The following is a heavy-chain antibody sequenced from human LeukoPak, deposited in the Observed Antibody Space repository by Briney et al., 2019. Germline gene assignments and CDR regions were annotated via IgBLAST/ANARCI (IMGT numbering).Heavy chain of an antibody. D-gene: IGHD1-1*01. CDR3: ARGRRSRTLDY. CDR2: INHSGST. CDR1: GGSFSGYY. Sequence: PSETLSLTCAVYGGSFSGYYWSWIRQPPGKGLEWIGEINHSGSTNYNPSLKSRVTISVDTSKNQFSLKLSSVTAADTAVYYCARGRRSRTLDYWGQGTLVTVSS. V-gene: IGHV4-34*01. J-gene: IGHJ4*02.